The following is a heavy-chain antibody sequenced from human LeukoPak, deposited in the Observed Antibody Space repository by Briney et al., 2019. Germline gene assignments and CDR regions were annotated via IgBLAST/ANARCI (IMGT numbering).Heavy chain of an antibody. Sequence: GGSLRLSCATSGFSFSTYSMNWVRQSPGKGLEWIAYINTRSSTIFYADSVKGRFTISRDNAKNSLYLQMNSLRAEDTAVYYCAREGSIAAPFDYWGQGTLVTVSS. CDR3: AREGSIAAPFDY. J-gene: IGHJ4*02. CDR1: GFSFSTYS. CDR2: INTRSSTI. V-gene: IGHV3-48*01. D-gene: IGHD6-6*01.